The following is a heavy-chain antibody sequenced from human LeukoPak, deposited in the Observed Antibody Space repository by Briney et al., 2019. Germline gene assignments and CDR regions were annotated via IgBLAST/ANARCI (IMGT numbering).Heavy chain of an antibody. J-gene: IGHJ4*02. D-gene: IGHD2-2*01. CDR3: ARVGDIVVVPDYFDY. Sequence: GGSLRLSCAASGFTFSNYAMSWVRKAPGKGLKWVATVNDNGAATYYADSVKGRFTISRDNSYNTVSLQMNGLRAEDTAVYYCARVGDIVVVPDYFDYWGQGTLVTVSS. CDR1: GFTFSNYA. V-gene: IGHV3-23*01. CDR2: VNDNGAAT.